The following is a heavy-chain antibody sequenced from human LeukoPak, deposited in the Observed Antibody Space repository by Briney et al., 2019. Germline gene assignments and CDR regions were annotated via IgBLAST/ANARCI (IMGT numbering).Heavy chain of an antibody. V-gene: IGHV4-34*01. J-gene: IGHJ4*02. CDR3: ARGRRRSTTVTPATNYFDY. D-gene: IGHD4-17*01. CDR2: INHSGST. Sequence: SETLSLTCAVYGGSFSGYYWSWIRQPPGKGLEWIGEINHSGSTNYNPSLKSRVTISVDTSKNQFSLKLSSVTAADTAVYYCARGRRRSTTVTPATNYFDYWGQGTLVTVSS. CDR1: GGSFSGYY.